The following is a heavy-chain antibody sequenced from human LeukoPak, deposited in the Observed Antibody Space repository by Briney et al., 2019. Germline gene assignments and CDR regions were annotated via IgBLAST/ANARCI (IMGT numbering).Heavy chain of an antibody. CDR1: GGSISSYY. CDR3: ARGNSYYDTSGYFPWESFQH. V-gene: IGHV4-59*01. D-gene: IGHD3-22*01. CDR2: IYYSGST. J-gene: IGHJ1*01. Sequence: SETLSLTCTVSGGSISSYYWSWIRQPPGKGLEWIGYIYYSGSTNYNPSLKSRVTISVDTSKNQFSLKLSSVTAADTAVYYCARGNSYYDTSGYFPWESFQHWGQGTLVTVSS.